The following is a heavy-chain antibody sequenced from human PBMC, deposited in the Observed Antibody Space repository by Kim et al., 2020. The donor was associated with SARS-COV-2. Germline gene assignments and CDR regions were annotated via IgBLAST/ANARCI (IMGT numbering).Heavy chain of an antibody. Sequence: ASVKVSCKASGYTFTSYAMHWVRQAPGQRLEWMGWINAGNGNTKYSQKFQGRVTITRDTSASTAYMELSSLRSEDTAVYYCASGPWGLRPYYFDYWGQGTLVTVSS. J-gene: IGHJ4*02. D-gene: IGHD1-26*01. CDR3: ASGPWGLRPYYFDY. V-gene: IGHV1-3*01. CDR1: GYTFTSYA. CDR2: INAGNGNT.